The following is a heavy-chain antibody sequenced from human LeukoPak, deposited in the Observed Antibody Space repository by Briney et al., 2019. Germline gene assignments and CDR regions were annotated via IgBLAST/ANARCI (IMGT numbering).Heavy chain of an antibody. CDR3: ARGVLLWFGSQNWFDP. V-gene: IGHV1-8*01. CDR2: MNPNSGNT. CDR1: GYTFTSYD. D-gene: IGHD3-10*01. J-gene: IGHJ5*02. Sequence: ASVKVSCKASGYTFTSYDINWVRQATGQGLEWMGWMNPNSGNTGYAQKFQGRVTMTRNTSISTAYMELSRLRSDDTAVYYCARGVLLWFGSQNWFDPWGQGTLVTVSS.